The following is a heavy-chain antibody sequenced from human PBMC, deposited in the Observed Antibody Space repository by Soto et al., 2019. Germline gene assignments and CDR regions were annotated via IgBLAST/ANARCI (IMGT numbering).Heavy chain of an antibody. Sequence: TSETLSLTCTVSGGSISSGGYYWSWIRQHPGKGLEWIGYIYYSGSTYYNPSLKSRVTISVDTSKNQFSLKLSSVTAADTAVYYCARIPPRGGNYYYYGMDVWGQGTTVTVS. D-gene: IGHD3-16*01. CDR1: GGSISSGGYY. V-gene: IGHV4-31*03. CDR3: ARIPPRGGNYYYYGMDV. J-gene: IGHJ6*02. CDR2: IYYSGST.